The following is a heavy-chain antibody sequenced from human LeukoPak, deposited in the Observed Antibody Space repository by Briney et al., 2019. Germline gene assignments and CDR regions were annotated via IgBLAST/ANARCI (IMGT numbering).Heavy chain of an antibody. J-gene: IGHJ6*04. D-gene: IGHD3-9*01. Sequence: ASVKVSCKASGGTFSSYTISWVRQAPGQGLEWMGRIIPIFGTANYAQKFQGRVTITADESTSTAYMELSSLRSEDTAVYYCARDEPAPNYDILTGYYRNYYYGMDVWGKGTTVTVSS. V-gene: IGHV1-69*15. CDR2: IIPIFGTA. CDR3: ARDEPAPNYDILTGYYRNYYYGMDV. CDR1: GGTFSSYT.